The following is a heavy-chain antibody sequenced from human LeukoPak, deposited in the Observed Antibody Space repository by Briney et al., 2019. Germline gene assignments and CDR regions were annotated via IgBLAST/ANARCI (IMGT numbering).Heavy chain of an antibody. CDR3: ARDSTIFGVVIMYFDY. D-gene: IGHD3-3*01. J-gene: IGHJ4*02. V-gene: IGHV3-21*01. CDR2: ISSSSSYI. Sequence: GGSLRLSCAASGFTFSSYSMNWVRQAPGKGLEWVSSISSSSSYIYYADSVKGRFTISRDNAKNSLYLQMNSLRAEDTAVYYCARDSTIFGVVIMYFDYWGQGTLVTVSS. CDR1: GFTFSSYS.